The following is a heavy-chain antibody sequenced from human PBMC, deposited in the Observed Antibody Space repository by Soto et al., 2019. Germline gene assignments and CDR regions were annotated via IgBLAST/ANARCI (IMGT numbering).Heavy chain of an antibody. CDR3: ARQLGHCIIGICPENWFDT. CDR1: GDSISTSGYY. J-gene: IGHJ5*02. D-gene: IGHD2-8*01. Sequence: QVQLQESGPGLVKPSQTLTLTCTVSGDSISTSGYYWSWIRQLLGKGLEWIGYIYYRGSTYYNPYLKSRVSISDDTSKNHFSLKLRSVTAANTAVYYWARQLGHCIIGICPENWFDTWGQGTLVTVSS. V-gene: IGHV4-31*03. CDR2: IYYRGST.